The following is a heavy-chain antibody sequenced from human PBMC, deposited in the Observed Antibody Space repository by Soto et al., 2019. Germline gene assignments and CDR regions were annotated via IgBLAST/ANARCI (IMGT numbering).Heavy chain of an antibody. CDR3: ATTPRPITMIVVQNLPA. J-gene: IGHJ5*02. Sequence: GGSLRLSCAASGFTFSSYSMNWVRQAPGKGLEWVSSISSSSSYIYYADSVKGRFTISRDNAKNSLYLQMNSLRAEDTAVYYCATTPRPITMIVVQNLPAWGQGTLVT. CDR1: GFTFSSYS. CDR2: ISSSSSYI. D-gene: IGHD3-22*01. V-gene: IGHV3-21*01.